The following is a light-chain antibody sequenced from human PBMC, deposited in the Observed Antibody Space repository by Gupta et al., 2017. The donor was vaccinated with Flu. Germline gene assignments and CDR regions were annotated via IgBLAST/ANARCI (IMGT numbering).Light chain of an antibody. V-gene: IGLV1-47*01. CDR2: RNN. CDR1: SSKIGNNY. CDR3: SSWDWIRSGWV. Sequence: SVLTQTPSASGTHGQRVTISGPGSSSKIGNNYVYWYQHLPGTAPTVLMNRNNQRHSGVPDRFSVSKSGTSTTVAMSRIRSDDVADYYCSSWDWIRSGWVFGGGTKLTVL. J-gene: IGLJ3*02.